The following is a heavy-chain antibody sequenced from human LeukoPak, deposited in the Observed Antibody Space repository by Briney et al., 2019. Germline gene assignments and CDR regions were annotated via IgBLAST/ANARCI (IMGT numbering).Heavy chain of an antibody. CDR1: GYTFTSYS. CDR3: ARDILTGYLFDY. Sequence: GASVKVSCKASGYTFTSYSISWVRQAPGQGLEWMGWISAYKGNTNYAQKLQGRVTMTTDTSTSTAYMELRSLRSDDTAVYYCARDILTGYLFDYWGQGTLVTVSS. D-gene: IGHD3-9*01. CDR2: ISAYKGNT. V-gene: IGHV1-18*04. J-gene: IGHJ4*02.